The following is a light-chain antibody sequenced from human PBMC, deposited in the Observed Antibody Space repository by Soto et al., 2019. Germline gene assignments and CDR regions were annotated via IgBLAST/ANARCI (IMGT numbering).Light chain of an antibody. CDR2: SAS. V-gene: IGKV1-9*01. Sequence: DIPLAPSPSFPSASFGGTVTIPCRASQALSNYLAWYQQKPGKAPDLLIYSASTLQSGVPSRFSGSGSETEFSLTIRALQPEDFATYYCQQLSRYPLTFGGGTKVDIK. CDR1: QALSNY. CDR3: QQLSRYPLT. J-gene: IGKJ4*01.